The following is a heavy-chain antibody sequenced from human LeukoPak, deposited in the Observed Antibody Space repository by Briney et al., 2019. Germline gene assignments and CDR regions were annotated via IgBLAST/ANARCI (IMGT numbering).Heavy chain of an antibody. CDR2: IHYSGST. D-gene: IGHD3-10*01. Sequence: SETLSLTCTVSGGSISSSSYYWGWIRQPPGKGLEWIGSIHYSGSTNYNPSLKSRVTISVDTSKNQFSLKLSSVTAADTAVYYCARGWGRITMVRGVIDYYYMDVWGKGTTVTVSS. CDR1: GGSISSSSYY. CDR3: ARGWGRITMVRGVIDYYYMDV. J-gene: IGHJ6*03. V-gene: IGHV4-39*07.